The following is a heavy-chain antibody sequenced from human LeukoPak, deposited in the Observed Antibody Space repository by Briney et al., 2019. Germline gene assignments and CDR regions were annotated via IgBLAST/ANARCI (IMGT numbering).Heavy chain of an antibody. D-gene: IGHD5-18*01. CDR1: GFTFSTFA. CDR2: ITANSAGR. CDR3: ARDDGWIQFNF. V-gene: IGHV3-23*01. J-gene: IGHJ4*02. Sequence: GGSLRLSCAASGFTFSTFAMHWVRQAPGKGLEWVAGITANSAGRYYADSVQGRFTISRDNSKSTVYLQVNSLRAEDTALYYCARDDGWIQFNFWGQGTLVTVSS.